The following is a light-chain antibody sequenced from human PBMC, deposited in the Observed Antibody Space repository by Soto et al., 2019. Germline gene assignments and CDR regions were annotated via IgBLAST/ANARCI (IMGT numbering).Light chain of an antibody. V-gene: IGLV2-14*02. J-gene: IGLJ1*01. Sequence: QSALTQPASVSGSPGQSITISCIGTSSDIGSYDLVSWYQQHPGKAPKLIIYDGSKRPSGVSHRFSGSKSDNTASLTISGLQTEDEADYYCSSYAGSSNVFGTGTKLTVL. CDR3: SSYAGSSNV. CDR2: DGS. CDR1: SSDIGSYDL.